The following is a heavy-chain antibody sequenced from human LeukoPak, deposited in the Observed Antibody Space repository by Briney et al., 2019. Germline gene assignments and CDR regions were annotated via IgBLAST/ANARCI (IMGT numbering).Heavy chain of an antibody. Sequence: GESLKISCKGSGYSFTTYWIGWVRQMPGKGLEWMGIIYPGDSDTRYSPSFQGQVTISADKSISTAYLQWSSLKASDTAMYYCARNCCDCDPYYSYFDYWGQGTLVTVSS. J-gene: IGHJ4*02. D-gene: IGHD2-21*02. CDR3: ARNCCDCDPYYSYFDY. CDR2: IYPGDSDT. CDR1: GYSFTTYW. V-gene: IGHV5-51*01.